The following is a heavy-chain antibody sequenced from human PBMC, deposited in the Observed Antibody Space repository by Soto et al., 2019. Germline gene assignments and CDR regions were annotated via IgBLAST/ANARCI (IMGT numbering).Heavy chain of an antibody. Sequence: ASETLSLTCAVYGGSVNGYYWNWIRQPPGKGLEWIGEINHTGGTLYNPSLKSRVTMSVDTSKNQFSLRLSSVTAADTAIYYCATRITVFGLLIPPFDPWGQGTQVTVSS. CDR3: ATRITVFGLLIPPFDP. CDR1: GGSVNGYY. V-gene: IGHV4-34*01. CDR2: INHTGGT. D-gene: IGHD3-3*01. J-gene: IGHJ5*02.